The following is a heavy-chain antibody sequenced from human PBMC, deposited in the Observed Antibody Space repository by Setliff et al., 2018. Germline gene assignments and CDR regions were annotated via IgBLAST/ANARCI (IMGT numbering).Heavy chain of an antibody. V-gene: IGHV1-69*05. Sequence: SVKVSCKASGGTFSSYGVSWVRQAPGQGLEWTGGTIHMFGSTNYAQKFQGRVTIMTDESTSTAYMEVSSLRSEDTAVYFCARGQGHYYDSSGCLDYWGQGTLVTVSS. CDR3: ARGQGHYYDSSGCLDY. CDR2: TIHMFGST. CDR1: GGTFSSYG. D-gene: IGHD3-22*01. J-gene: IGHJ4*02.